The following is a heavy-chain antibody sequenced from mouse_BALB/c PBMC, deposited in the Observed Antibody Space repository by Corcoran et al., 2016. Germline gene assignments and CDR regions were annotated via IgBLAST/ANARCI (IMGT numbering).Heavy chain of an antibody. Sequence: QVQLQQSGAELMKPGASVKISCKATGYTFSSYWIEWVKQRPGHGLEWIGEILPGSRSTNYNEKFKGKATFTADTSSNTAYMQLSSLTSEDSAVYYCARGRPITTAYYFDYWGQGTTLTVSS. CDR3: ARGRPITTAYYFDY. D-gene: IGHD1-2*01. V-gene: IGHV1-9*01. CDR1: GYTFSSYW. J-gene: IGHJ2*01. CDR2: ILPGSRST.